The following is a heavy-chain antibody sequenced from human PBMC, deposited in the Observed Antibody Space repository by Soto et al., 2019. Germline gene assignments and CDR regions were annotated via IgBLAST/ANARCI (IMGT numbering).Heavy chain of an antibody. CDR3: ARDVMIRGVQLNY. V-gene: IGHV3-7*03. Sequence: GGSLRLSCAASGFTFTSFWMSWVGQAPGKGREWVANIKQDGRVKYYVDSVRGRFSIARDNAKNLLYLQLNSLRAEDTGVYYCARDVMIRGVQLNYWGQAMVVTVSS. CDR2: IKQDGRVK. CDR1: GFTFTSFW. J-gene: IGHJ4*02. D-gene: IGHD3-10*01.